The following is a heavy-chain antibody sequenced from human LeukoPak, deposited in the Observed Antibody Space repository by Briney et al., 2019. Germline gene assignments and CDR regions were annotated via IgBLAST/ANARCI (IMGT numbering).Heavy chain of an antibody. V-gene: IGHV4-59*01. CDR1: GGSISSYY. D-gene: IGHD3-22*01. CDR3: ARDSMGGECYDSSGYYDY. J-gene: IGHJ4*02. CDR2: IYYSGST. Sequence: PSETLSLTCTVSGGSISSYYWSWIRQPPGKGLEWIGYIYYSGSTNYNPSLKSRVTISVDTSKNQFSLKLSSVTAADTAVYYCARDSMGGECYDSSGYYDYWGQGTLVTVSS.